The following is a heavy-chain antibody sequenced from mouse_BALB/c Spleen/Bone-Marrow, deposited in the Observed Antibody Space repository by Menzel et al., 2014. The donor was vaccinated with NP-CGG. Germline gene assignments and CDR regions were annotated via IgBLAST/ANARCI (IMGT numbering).Heavy chain of an antibody. CDR1: GYTFTEYT. Sequence: DVKLQESGPELVTPGASVKISCKTSGYTFTEYTMHWVKQSHGKSLEWIGGFNPNNGGTSYNQKFKGKATLTVDKSSSTAYMELRSLTSEDSAVYYCAREEAFDYVIAYWGQGTLVTVSA. V-gene: IGHV1-22*01. J-gene: IGHJ3*01. CDR2: FNPNNGGT. D-gene: IGHD2-4*01. CDR3: AREEAFDYVIAY.